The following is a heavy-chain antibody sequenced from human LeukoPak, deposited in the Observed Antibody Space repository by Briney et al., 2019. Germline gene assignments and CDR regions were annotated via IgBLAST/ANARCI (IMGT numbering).Heavy chain of an antibody. CDR2: IYYSGST. Sequence: SGTLSLTCTVSGGSISSYYWSWIRQPPGKGLEWIGYIYYSGSTNYNPSLKSRVTISVDTSKSQFSLKLSSVTAADTAVYYCAREGIAAAGIKANWFDPWGQGTLVTVSS. D-gene: IGHD6-13*01. CDR3: AREGIAAAGIKANWFDP. V-gene: IGHV4-59*01. CDR1: GGSISSYY. J-gene: IGHJ5*02.